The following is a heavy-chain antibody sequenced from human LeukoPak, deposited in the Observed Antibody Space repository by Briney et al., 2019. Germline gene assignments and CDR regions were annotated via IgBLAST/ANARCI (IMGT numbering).Heavy chain of an antibody. D-gene: IGHD2-2*01. CDR3: ARAGGYCSSTSCFEFDP. CDR1: GGSISSYY. Sequence: SETLSLTCTVSGGSISSYYWSWIRQPPGKGLEWIGYIYYSGSTNYNPSLKSRVTISVDTSKNQFSLKLSSVTAADTAVYYCARAGGYCSSTSCFEFDPWGQGTLVTVSS. CDR2: IYYSGST. J-gene: IGHJ5*02. V-gene: IGHV4-59*01.